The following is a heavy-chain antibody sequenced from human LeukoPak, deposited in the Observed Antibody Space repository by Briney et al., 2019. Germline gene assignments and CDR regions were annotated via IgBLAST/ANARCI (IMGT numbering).Heavy chain of an antibody. V-gene: IGHV1-69*04. CDR2: IIPSLDVA. J-gene: IGHJ4*02. D-gene: IGHD2-15*01. CDR3: ARDHCSPGTCLGGH. Sequence: SVKVSCKASGDTFIPYTFSWVRQAPGQGLEWIGRIIPSLDVANYAHKFQGRVTLSVDRDTATTYMEVTSLRSEDTAIYDCARDHCSPGTCLGGHWGQGTLVTVSS. CDR1: GDTFIPYT.